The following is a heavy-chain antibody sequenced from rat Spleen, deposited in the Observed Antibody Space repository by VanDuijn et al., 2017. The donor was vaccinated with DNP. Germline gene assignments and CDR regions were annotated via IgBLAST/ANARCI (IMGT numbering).Heavy chain of an antibody. CDR3: ARRGIYYYDGLYLTDF. CDR1: GFTFNNYW. Sequence: EVQLVESGGDLVQPGRSLKLSCVASGFTFNNYWMTWIRQVPGKGLEWVASITSNGGDTYYPDSMKGRFTISRDNAKNTLYLQMDSLRSEDTATYYCARRGIYYYDGLYLTDFWGPGTMVTVSS. V-gene: IGHV5-31*01. D-gene: IGHD1-12*02. J-gene: IGHJ1*01. CDR2: ITSNGGDT.